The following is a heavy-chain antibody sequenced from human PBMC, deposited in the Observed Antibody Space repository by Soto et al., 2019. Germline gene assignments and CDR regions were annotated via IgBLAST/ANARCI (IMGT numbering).Heavy chain of an antibody. CDR1: GFTFRNYA. J-gene: IGHJ5*02. D-gene: IGHD4-17*01. V-gene: IGHV3-23*01. CDR3: AKDAISGDGIWLMDS. Sequence: GSLRLSCAASGFTFRNYAMTWARQAPGKGLEWVSSLLRSGSSAYYADSVRGRFTISSDTSANSLYLQMENLRAEDTAIYYCAKDAISGDGIWLMDSWGQGTVVTVYS. CDR2: LLRSGSSA.